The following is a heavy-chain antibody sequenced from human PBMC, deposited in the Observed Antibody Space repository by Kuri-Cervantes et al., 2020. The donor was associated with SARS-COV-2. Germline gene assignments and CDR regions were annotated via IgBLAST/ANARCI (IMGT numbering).Heavy chain of an antibody. CDR2: IIPIFGTA. D-gene: IGHD5-18*01. CDR1: GGTFSSYA. V-gene: IGHV1-69*13. Sequence: SVKVSCKASGGTFSSYAISWARQAPGQGLEWMGGIIPIFGTANYAQEFQGRVTITADESTSTAYMELSSLRSDDTAVYYCAREIQLWKPIDYWGQGTLVTVSS. CDR3: AREIQLWKPIDY. J-gene: IGHJ4*02.